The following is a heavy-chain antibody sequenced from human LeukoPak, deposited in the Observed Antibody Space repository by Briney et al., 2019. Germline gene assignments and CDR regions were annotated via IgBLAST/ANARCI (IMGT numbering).Heavy chain of an antibody. D-gene: IGHD1-14*01. J-gene: IGHJ4*02. Sequence: QSGGSLRLSCAASGFTFSNAWMSWVRQAPGKGLEWVSVIYSGGSTYYADSVKGRFTISRDNSKNTLYLQMNSLRAEDTAVYYCARGVTEYPSFDYWGQGTLVTVSS. CDR1: GFTFSNAW. V-gene: IGHV3-66*01. CDR3: ARGVTEYPSFDY. CDR2: IYSGGST.